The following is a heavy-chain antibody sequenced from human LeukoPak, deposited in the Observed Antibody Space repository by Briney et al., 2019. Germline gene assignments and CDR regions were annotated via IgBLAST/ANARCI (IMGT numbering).Heavy chain of an antibody. CDR2: IYTSGST. V-gene: IGHV4-4*07. J-gene: IGHJ5*02. D-gene: IGHD2-15*01. CDR3: ARGVIVVVVAATRKERYIWFDP. Sequence: SETLSLTCTVSGGSISSYYWSWIRQPAGKGLEWIGRIYTSGSTNYNPSLKSRVTMSVDTSKNQFSLKLSSVTAAYTAVYYCARGVIVVVVAATRKERYIWFDPWGQGTLVTVSS. CDR1: GGSISSYY.